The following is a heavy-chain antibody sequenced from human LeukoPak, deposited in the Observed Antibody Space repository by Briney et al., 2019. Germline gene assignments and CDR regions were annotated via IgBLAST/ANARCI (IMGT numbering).Heavy chain of an antibody. CDR1: CGSISSGSYY. CDR2: IYTSGST. CDR3: ARFGCSGGSCYRRFDP. Sequence: SETLSLTCTVCCGSISSGSYYWSWIRQPAGKGLEWIGRIYTSGSTNYNPSLKSRVTISVDTSKNQFSLKLSSVTAADTAVYYCARFGCSGGSCYRRFDPWGQGTLVTVSS. J-gene: IGHJ5*02. V-gene: IGHV4-61*02. D-gene: IGHD2-15*01.